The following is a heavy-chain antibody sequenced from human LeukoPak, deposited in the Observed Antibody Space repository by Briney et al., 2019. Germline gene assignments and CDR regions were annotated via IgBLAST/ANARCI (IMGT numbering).Heavy chain of an antibody. J-gene: IGHJ3*02. CDR2: IYSGGST. CDR3: AREGTPGAFDI. CDR1: GFTVSSNY. V-gene: IGHV3-53*01. D-gene: IGHD1-1*01. Sequence: GGSLRLSCAASGFTVSSNYMSWVRQAPGKGREWVSVIYSGGSTYYADSVKGRFTISRDNSKDTLYLQMNSLRAEDTAVYYCAREGTPGAFDIWGQGTMVTVSP.